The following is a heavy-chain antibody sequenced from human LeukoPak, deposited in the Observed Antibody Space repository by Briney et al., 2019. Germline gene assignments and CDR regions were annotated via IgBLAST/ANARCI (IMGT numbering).Heavy chain of an antibody. D-gene: IGHD3-22*01. CDR1: GDSITNSRYH. CDR3: ARHGDSSGYPWFDP. Sequence: SETLSLTCAVSGDSITNSRYHWGWVRQPPGKGLEWMASIYHTGSTYYNSSLKSRVTISVDTSKNQFSLELTSATAADTAVYYCARHGDSSGYPWFDPWGQGTLVTVSS. J-gene: IGHJ5*02. CDR2: IYHTGST. V-gene: IGHV4-39*01.